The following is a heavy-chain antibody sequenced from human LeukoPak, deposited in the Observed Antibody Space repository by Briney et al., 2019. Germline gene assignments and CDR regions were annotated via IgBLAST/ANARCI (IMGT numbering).Heavy chain of an antibody. CDR1: GGSFSGYY. V-gene: IGHV4-34*01. CDR2: INHSGST. D-gene: IGHD6-13*01. CDR3: ARGQGYGSSWKSNWFDP. J-gene: IGHJ5*02. Sequence: SETLSLTCAVYGGSFSGYYWSWIRQPPGKGLEWIGEINHSGSTNYNPSLKSRVTISVDTSKNQFSLKLSSVTAADTAVYYCARGQGYGSSWKSNWFDPWGQGTLVTVSS.